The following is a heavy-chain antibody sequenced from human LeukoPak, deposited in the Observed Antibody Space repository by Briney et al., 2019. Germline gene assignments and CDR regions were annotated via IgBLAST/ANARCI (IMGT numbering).Heavy chain of an antibody. CDR2: ISSGSTYM. Sequence: GGSLRLSCAASGFTFSSYVMSWVRQAPGKGLEWVSSISSGSTYMYYADSVKGRFTISRDNAQNSMYLQMNSLRAEDTAVYYCGRVGGRSKAAKGDAFDIWGQGTMVVVSS. CDR1: GFTFSSYV. V-gene: IGHV3-21*01. D-gene: IGHD6-6*01. CDR3: GRVGGRSKAAKGDAFDI. J-gene: IGHJ3*02.